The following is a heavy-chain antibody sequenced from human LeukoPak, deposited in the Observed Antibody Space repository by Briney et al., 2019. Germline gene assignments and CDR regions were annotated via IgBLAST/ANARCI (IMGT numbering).Heavy chain of an antibody. V-gene: IGHV3-7*01. D-gene: IGHD6-19*01. CDR3: ARVMYSSGWSFDY. CDR2: IQQDESEK. CDR1: GFTFNIYH. J-gene: IGHJ4*02. Sequence: PGGSLRLSCAASGFTFNIYHMSWVRQAPGKGLEWVANIQQDESEKYYVDSVKGRFTISRDNAKNSLYLQMNSLRAEDTAVYYCARVMYSSGWSFDYWGQGTLVTVSS.